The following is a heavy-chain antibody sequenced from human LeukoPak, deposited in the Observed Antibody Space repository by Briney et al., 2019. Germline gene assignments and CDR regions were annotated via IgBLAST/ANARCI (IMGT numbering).Heavy chain of an antibody. Sequence: GGSLRLSCAASGFTFGDYYMSWIRQAPGKGLEWVSYISSSGSTIYYADSVKGRFTISRGNAKNSLYLQMNSLRAEDTAVYYCARENPYSSSSGSFDYWGQGTLVTVSS. CDR1: GFTFGDYY. V-gene: IGHV3-11*04. D-gene: IGHD6-6*01. CDR2: ISSSGSTI. CDR3: ARENPYSSSSGSFDY. J-gene: IGHJ4*02.